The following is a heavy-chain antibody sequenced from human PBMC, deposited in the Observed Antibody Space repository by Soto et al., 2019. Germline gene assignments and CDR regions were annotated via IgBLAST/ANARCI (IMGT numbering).Heavy chain of an antibody. CDR3: GRGYSGYEVRGMDV. Sequence: QVQLVQSGAEVKKPGSSVRVSCKASGGTFSSYAISWVRQAPGQGLEWMGGIIPIFGAAKYAQKFQGRVTITADESTSTAYMELSSLRSEDTAVYYCGRGYSGYEVRGMDVWGQGTTVTVSS. J-gene: IGHJ6*02. V-gene: IGHV1-69*01. CDR1: GGTFSSYA. D-gene: IGHD5-12*01. CDR2: IIPIFGAA.